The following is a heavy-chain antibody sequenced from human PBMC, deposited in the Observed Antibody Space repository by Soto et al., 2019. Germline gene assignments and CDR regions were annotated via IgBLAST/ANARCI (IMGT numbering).Heavy chain of an antibody. V-gene: IGHV1-18*01. CDR2: ISAYNGNT. CDR1: GYTFTSYG. CDR3: ARDRGYSGYDLNSYYYYGMDV. D-gene: IGHD5-12*01. Sequence: KVSCKASGYTFTSYGISWVRQAPGQGLEWMGWISAYNGNTNYAQKLQGRVTMTTDTSTSTAYMELRSLRSDDTAVYYCARDRGYSGYDLNSYYYYGMDVWGQGTTVTVSS. J-gene: IGHJ6*02.